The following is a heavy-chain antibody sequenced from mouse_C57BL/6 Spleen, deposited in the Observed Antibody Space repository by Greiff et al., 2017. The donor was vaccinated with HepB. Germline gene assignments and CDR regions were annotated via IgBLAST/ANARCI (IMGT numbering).Heavy chain of an antibody. D-gene: IGHD3-2*02. CDR1: GFNIKDDY. CDR3: TTPPAQATSWFAY. V-gene: IGHV14-4*01. Sequence: EVQLQQSGAELVRPGASVKLSCTASGFNIKDDYMHWVKQRPEQGLEWIGWIDPENGDTEYASKVQGKATITADTSSNTAYLQLSSLTSEDTAVYYCTTPPAQATSWFAYWGQGTLVTVSA. J-gene: IGHJ3*01. CDR2: IDPENGDT.